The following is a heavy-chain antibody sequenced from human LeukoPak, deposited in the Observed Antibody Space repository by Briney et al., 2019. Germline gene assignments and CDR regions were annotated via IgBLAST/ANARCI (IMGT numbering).Heavy chain of an antibody. CDR3: ARGRGGYSSSFGFGGGKRLDY. J-gene: IGHJ4*02. CDR2: IYYRGST. CDR1: GGSISSSSYY. V-gene: IGHV4-39*07. Sequence: SETLFLTCTVSGGSISSSSYYWGWIRQPPGKGLEWIGSIYYRGSTYYNPSLKSRVTILVDTSKNQFSLKLSSVTAADTAVYYCARGRGGYSSSFGFGGGKRLDYWGQGTLVTVSS. D-gene: IGHD6-13*01.